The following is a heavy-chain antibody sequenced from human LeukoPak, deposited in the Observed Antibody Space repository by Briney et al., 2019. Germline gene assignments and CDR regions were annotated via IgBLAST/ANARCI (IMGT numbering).Heavy chain of an antibody. CDR2: ISSSSSYI. Sequence: GGSLRLSCAASGFTFSSYSMNWVRQAPGKGLEWVSSISSSSSYIYYADSVKGRFTISRDNAKNSLYLQMNSLRAEDTAVYYCARDISLGLNCGGDCYAECAFDIWGQGTMVTVSS. D-gene: IGHD2-21*01. J-gene: IGHJ3*02. V-gene: IGHV3-21*01. CDR1: GFTFSSYS. CDR3: ARDISLGLNCGGDCYAECAFDI.